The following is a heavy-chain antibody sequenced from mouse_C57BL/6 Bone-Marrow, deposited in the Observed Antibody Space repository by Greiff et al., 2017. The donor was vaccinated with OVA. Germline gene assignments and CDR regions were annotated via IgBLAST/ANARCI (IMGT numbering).Heavy chain of an antibody. CDR2: ISSGGDYI. Sequence: EVQRVESGEGLVKPGGSLKLSCAASGFTFSSYAMSWVRQTPEKRLEWVAYISSGGDYIYYADTVKGRCTITRDNARKTLYLQMSSLKSEDTAMYFCTRLLDAMNSWGQGTSLTVS. J-gene: IGHJ4*01. D-gene: IGHD1-1*01. CDR1: GFTFSSYA. V-gene: IGHV5-9-1*02. CDR3: TRLLDAMNS.